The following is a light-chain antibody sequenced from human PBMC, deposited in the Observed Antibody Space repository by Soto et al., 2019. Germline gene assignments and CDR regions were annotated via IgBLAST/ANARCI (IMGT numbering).Light chain of an antibody. CDR1: SSDVGGYNY. CDR2: EVS. V-gene: IGLV2-8*01. J-gene: IGLJ1*01. Sequence: QSALTQPPSASGSPGQSVTISCTGTSSDVGGYNYVSWYQQHPGKAPKLMIYEVSQRPSGVPDRFSGSKSGNTASLTVSGLQAEDDADYYCRSYAGSNNCYVFGTGAKVTVL. CDR3: RSYAGSNNCYV.